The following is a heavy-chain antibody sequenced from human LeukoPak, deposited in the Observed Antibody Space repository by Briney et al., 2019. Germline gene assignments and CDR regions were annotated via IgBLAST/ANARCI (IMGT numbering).Heavy chain of an antibody. D-gene: IGHD3-22*01. CDR3: ARDLYYYDSSGPVLDY. Sequence: SETLSLTCTVSGVSISSYYWSWIRQPAGKGLEWIGRIYTSGSTNYNPSLKSRATMSVDTSKNQFSLKLSSVTAADTAVYYCARDLYYYDSSGPVLDYWGQGTLVTVSS. V-gene: IGHV4-4*07. CDR1: GVSISSYY. CDR2: IYTSGST. J-gene: IGHJ4*02.